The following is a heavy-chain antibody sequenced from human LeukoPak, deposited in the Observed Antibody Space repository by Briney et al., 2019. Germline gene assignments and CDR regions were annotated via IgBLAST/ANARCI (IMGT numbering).Heavy chain of an antibody. Sequence: PGGSLRLSCAASGFTFSSYWMHWVRQAPGKGLVWVSRINSDGSSTSYADSVKGRFTISRDNVKNTLYLQMNSLRAEDTAVYYCARDTGQKFTFGGVIHDYWGQGTLVTVSS. CDR2: INSDGSST. D-gene: IGHD3-16*02. V-gene: IGHV3-74*01. CDR1: GFTFSSYW. J-gene: IGHJ4*02. CDR3: ARDTGQKFTFGGVIHDY.